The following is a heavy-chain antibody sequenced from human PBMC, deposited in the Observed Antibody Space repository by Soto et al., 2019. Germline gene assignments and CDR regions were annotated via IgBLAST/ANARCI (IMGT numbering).Heavy chain of an antibody. D-gene: IGHD6-19*01. CDR1: GGTFSSYA. J-gene: IGHJ3*02. CDR3: ARVLAQKWLAVDISMFDEDAFDI. CDR2: IIPIFGTA. V-gene: IGHV1-69*13. Sequence: SVKVSCKASGGTFSSYAISWVRQAPGQGLEWMGGIIPIFGTANYAQKFQGRVTITADESTSTAYMELSSLRSEDTAVYYCARVLAQKWLAVDISMFDEDAFDIWGQGTMVTVSS.